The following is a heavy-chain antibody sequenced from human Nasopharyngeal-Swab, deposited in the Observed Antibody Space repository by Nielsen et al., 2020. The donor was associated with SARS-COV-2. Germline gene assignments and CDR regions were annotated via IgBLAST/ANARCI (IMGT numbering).Heavy chain of an antibody. CDR3: ARDYDVFTGYPSHFFDH. D-gene: IGHD3-9*01. Sequence: GESLKISCAASGFTFSSSAMHWVRLAPGKGLEWVAVISYDGSNEYYADSVKGRFTISRDNSKDTLYLQMNSMRLEDTAFYYCARDYDVFTGYPSHFFDHWGQGTLVTVPQ. CDR2: ISYDGSNE. J-gene: IGHJ4*02. V-gene: IGHV3-30*04. CDR1: GFTFSSSA.